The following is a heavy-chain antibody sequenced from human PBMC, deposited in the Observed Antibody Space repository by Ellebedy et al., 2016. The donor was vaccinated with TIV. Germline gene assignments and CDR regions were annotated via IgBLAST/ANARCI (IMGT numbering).Heavy chain of an antibody. CDR2: VTGRGGTI. V-gene: IGHV3-23*01. CDR1: GLTIRNYV. Sequence: PGGSLRLSCVASGLTIRNYVMNWVRQAPGRGLEWVSGVTGRGGTIYTDSVKGRFTISRDDSKNTLYLQMNGLRAEDTAVYYCAKNLAADCAGGYCYFDSWGQGTLDTVSS. CDR3: AKNLAADCAGGYCYFDS. D-gene: IGHD2-21*02. J-gene: IGHJ4*02.